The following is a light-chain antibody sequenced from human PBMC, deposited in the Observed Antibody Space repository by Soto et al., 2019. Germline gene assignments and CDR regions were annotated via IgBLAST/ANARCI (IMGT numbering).Light chain of an antibody. CDR2: GAS. CDR3: QQGGNWPVT. CDR1: QDVGTY. J-gene: IGKJ5*01. V-gene: IGKV3D-11*01. Sequence: VLTQSPATLSLSPGERATLSCRVSQDVGTYVAWYQVRGGQAPRLLISGASKRATGIPDRINGGGSGADFTLTINSLESEDFGVYFCQQGGNWPVTFGQGTRVEIK.